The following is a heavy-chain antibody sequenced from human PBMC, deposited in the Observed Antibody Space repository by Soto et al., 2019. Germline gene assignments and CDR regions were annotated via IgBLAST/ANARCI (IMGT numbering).Heavy chain of an antibody. CDR1: GFTFRSYA. CDR2: ISFDGSNE. D-gene: IGHD3-22*01. Sequence: GGSLRLSCSASGFTFRSYAIHWVRQAPGKGLEWVSAISFDGSNEYYADSVKGRFTISRDNSKNTLYLQMNNLRAEDTAVYYSPLARGYYPKYNCFDPWGQGTLVTVSS. J-gene: IGHJ5*02. CDR3: PLARGYYPKYNCFDP. V-gene: IGHV3-30-3*01.